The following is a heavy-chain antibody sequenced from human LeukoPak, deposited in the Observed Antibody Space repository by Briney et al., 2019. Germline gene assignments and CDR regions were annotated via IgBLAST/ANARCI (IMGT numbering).Heavy chain of an antibody. CDR3: ARDLPWFDP. CDR2: ISYDGSNK. Sequence: GGSLRLSCAASGFTYSTFEMNWVRQAPGKGLEWVAVISYDGSNKYYADSVKGRFTISRDNSKNTLYLQMNSLRAEDTAVYYCARDLPWFDPWGQGTLVTVSS. CDR1: GFTYSTFE. V-gene: IGHV3-30-3*01. J-gene: IGHJ5*02.